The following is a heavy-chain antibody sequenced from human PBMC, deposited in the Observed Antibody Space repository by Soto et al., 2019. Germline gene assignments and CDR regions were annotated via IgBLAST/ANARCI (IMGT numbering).Heavy chain of an antibody. J-gene: IGHJ6*02. CDR1: GYTFSRSG. V-gene: IGHV1-18*01. CDR2: ISTYNGDA. CDR3: ARSGSVPHYHYGLDV. D-gene: IGHD1-26*01. Sequence: QVQLVRSGAEVRKPGASVKVSCKTSGYTFSRSGISWVRQAPGQGLEWMGWISTYNGDANYAQKLQGRVTMTTGTTTSTAFLEPGSLTSDDTAVYYWARSGSVPHYHYGLDVWGQGTKVTVSS.